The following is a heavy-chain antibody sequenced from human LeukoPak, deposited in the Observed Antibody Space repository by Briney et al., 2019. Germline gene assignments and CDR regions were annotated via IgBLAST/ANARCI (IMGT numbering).Heavy chain of an antibody. J-gene: IGHJ4*02. D-gene: IGHD2-2*01. CDR3: ARDGADIVVVPAAMASDY. CDR2: ISAYNGNT. V-gene: IGHV1-18*01. Sequence: ASVKVSCKASGYTFTSYGISWVRQAPGQGLEWMGWISAYNGNTNYAQKLQGRVTMTTDTSTSTAYMELRSLRSDDTAVSYCARDGADIVVVPAAMASDYWGQGTLVTVSS. CDR1: GYTFTSYG.